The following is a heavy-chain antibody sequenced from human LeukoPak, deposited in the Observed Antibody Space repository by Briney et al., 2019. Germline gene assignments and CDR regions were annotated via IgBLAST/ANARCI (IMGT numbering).Heavy chain of an antibody. J-gene: IGHJ6*04. Sequence: SETLSLTCTVSGGSISSYYWSWIRQPPGKGLEWIGYIYYSGSTNYNPSLKSRVTISVDTSKNQFSLKLSSVTAADTAGYYCARHFPALGYSGGMGVGGKGTTVTFPS. CDR1: GGSISSYY. CDR2: IYYSGST. CDR3: ARHFPALGYSGGMGV. V-gene: IGHV4-59*08. D-gene: IGHD2-15*01.